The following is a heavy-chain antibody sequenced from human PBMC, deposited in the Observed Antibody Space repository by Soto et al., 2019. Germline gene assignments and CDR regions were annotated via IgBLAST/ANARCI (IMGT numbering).Heavy chain of an antibody. D-gene: IGHD3-16*01. Sequence: EVQLVESGGGLVKPGGSLRLSCAASGFTFSSYSMNWVRQAPGKGLEWVSSISSSSSYIYYADSVKGRFTISRDNAKNSLYLQMNSLRAEDTAVYYCAGDLGGDSYYYYGMDVWGQGTTVTVSS. V-gene: IGHV3-21*01. J-gene: IGHJ6*02. CDR2: ISSSSSYI. CDR1: GFTFSSYS. CDR3: AGDLGGDSYYYYGMDV.